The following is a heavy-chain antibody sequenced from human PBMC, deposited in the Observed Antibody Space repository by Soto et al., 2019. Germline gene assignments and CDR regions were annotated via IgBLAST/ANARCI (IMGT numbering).Heavy chain of an antibody. V-gene: IGHV4-30-2*01. D-gene: IGHD3-16*01. J-gene: IGHJ4*02. CDR3: ARVGGNAAIGS. Sequence: QLQLQESGSGPVKPSQTLSLTCTVSGGSITSGGYSWGWIRQPPGKGLEWIGIIYHSGTTYYNPSLRSRVSLSVDTSKNQCSLRVSSVTAADTAAYFCARVGGNAAIGSWGQGTVVTVSS. CDR2: IYHSGTT. CDR1: GGSITSGGYS.